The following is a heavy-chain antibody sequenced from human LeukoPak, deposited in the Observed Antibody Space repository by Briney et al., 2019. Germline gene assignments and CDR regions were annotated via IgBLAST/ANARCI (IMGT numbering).Heavy chain of an antibody. J-gene: IGHJ4*02. V-gene: IGHV1-69*02. Sequence: SVKVSCKASGGTFISYTISWVRQAPGQGLEWMGRIIPILGIANYAQKFQGRVTITADKSTSTAYMELSSLRSEDTAVYYCARAGCGGDCYSPLDYWGQGTLVTVPS. CDR3: ARAGCGGDCYSPLDY. D-gene: IGHD2-21*01. CDR1: GGTFISYT. CDR2: IIPILGIA.